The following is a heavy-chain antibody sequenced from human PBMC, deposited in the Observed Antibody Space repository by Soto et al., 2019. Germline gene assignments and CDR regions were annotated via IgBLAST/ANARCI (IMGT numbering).Heavy chain of an antibody. CDR1: GFTFSSYS. J-gene: IGHJ4*02. CDR3: ARILTMVREITDY. Sequence: GSLRLSCAASGFTFSSYSMNWVRQAPGKGLEWVSSISSSSSYIYYADSVKGRFTISRDNAKNSLYLQMNSLRAEDTAVYYCARILTMVREITDYWGQGTLVTVSS. V-gene: IGHV3-21*01. D-gene: IGHD3-10*01. CDR2: ISSSSSYI.